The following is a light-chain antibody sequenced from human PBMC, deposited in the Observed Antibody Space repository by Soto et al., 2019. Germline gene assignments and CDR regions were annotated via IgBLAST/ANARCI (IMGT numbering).Light chain of an antibody. V-gene: IGKV3-11*01. CDR3: QQYGDSPT. CDR2: YAS. CDR1: QSVGSF. Sequence: EIVLTQSPATLSLSPGDRATLSCRASQSVGSFLAWYQHKPGQAPRLLISYASNRATGVPTRFSGSGSGTDFTLTISSLEPEDIAVYSCQQYGDSPTFGQGTKV. J-gene: IGKJ1*01.